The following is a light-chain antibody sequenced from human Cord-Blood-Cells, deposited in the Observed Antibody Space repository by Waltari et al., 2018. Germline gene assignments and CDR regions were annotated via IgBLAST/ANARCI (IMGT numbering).Light chain of an antibody. CDR3: SSYTSSSTHYV. CDR1: SSDVGGSNY. V-gene: IGLV2-14*01. CDR2: EVS. Sequence: QSALTQPASVSGSPGQSITISCTGTSSDVGGSNYVPLYQQHPGKAPKLMIYEVSNRPSGVSNRFSGSKSGNTASLTISGLQAEDEADYYCSSYTSSSTHYVFGTGTKVTVL. J-gene: IGLJ1*01.